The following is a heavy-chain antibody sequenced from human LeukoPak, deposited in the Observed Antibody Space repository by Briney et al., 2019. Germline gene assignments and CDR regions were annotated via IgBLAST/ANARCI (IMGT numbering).Heavy chain of an antibody. CDR1: GFSFSRYD. CDR3: ARAAAETGSFRDNWFDP. D-gene: IGHD3-9*01. J-gene: IGHJ5*02. CDR2: ISDDGGIK. Sequence: TGGSLRLSCVASGFSFSRYDMHWVRQAPGKGLEWVAVISDDGGIKIYGDSVKGRLTISRDNSKNTLYLQMNSLRGEDTAVYYCARAAAETGSFRDNWFDPWGQGTLVTVSS. V-gene: IGHV3-30*04.